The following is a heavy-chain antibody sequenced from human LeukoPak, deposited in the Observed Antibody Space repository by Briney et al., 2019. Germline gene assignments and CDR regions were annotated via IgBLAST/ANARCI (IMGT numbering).Heavy chain of an antibody. V-gene: IGHV4-34*01. Sequence: SETLSLTCAVYDGSFSGYYWSWIRQPPGEGLEWIGEMNHSGSTNYNPSLKSRVTISVDTSKNQFSLRLSSVTATDTAVYYCARRLGRKFGERFYYYHYMDVWGKGTTVTISS. J-gene: IGHJ6*03. D-gene: IGHD3-10*01. CDR3: ARRLGRKFGERFYYYHYMDV. CDR1: DGSFSGYY. CDR2: MNHSGST.